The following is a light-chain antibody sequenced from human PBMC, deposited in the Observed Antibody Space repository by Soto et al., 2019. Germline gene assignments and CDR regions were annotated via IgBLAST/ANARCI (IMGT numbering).Light chain of an antibody. Sequence: DFQMTQSPSSLSASVGDRVTITCRASQDIGTFLNWYQQKPGKHPNLLIYAASNLLSGVSSRFSGSGSGKDCTLTISSLQPEDFATYYWRQSDSTPQLTFGPGTKVDVK. CDR3: RQSDSTPQLT. V-gene: IGKV1-39*01. CDR2: AAS. CDR1: QDIGTF. J-gene: IGKJ3*01.